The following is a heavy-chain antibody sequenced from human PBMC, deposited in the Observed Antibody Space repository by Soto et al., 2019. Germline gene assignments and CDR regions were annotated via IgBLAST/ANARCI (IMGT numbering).Heavy chain of an antibody. V-gene: IGHV3-15*01. CDR3: TTNDY. Sequence: QLVESGGDLVTPGESLRLSCVASGFNFSDAWMTWVRQAPGKGLEWVGRIKDRDYGGTADYAASVKGRFTMSRDDSTNMLFRQMNRLKSEDTAVYYCTTNDYWGQGTQVTVSS. CDR2: IKDRDYGGTA. J-gene: IGHJ4*02. CDR1: GFNFSDAW.